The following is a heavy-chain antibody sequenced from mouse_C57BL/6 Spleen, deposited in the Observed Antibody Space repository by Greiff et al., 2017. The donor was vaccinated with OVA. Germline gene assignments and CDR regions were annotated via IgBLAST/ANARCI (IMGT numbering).Heavy chain of an antibody. J-gene: IGHJ4*01. CDR3: ASFTDAMDY. V-gene: IGHV1-82*01. CDR2: IYPGDGDT. CDR1: GYAFSSSW. D-gene: IGHD1-1*01. Sequence: VQLQQSGPELVKPGASVKISCKASGYAFSSSWMNWVKQRPGKGLEWIGRIYPGDGDTNYNGKFKGKATLTADKSSSTAYMQLSSLTTEDSAVYCCASFTDAMDYWGQGTSVTVSS.